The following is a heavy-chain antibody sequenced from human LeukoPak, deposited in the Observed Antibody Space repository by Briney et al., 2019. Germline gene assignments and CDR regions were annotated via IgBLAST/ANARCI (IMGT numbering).Heavy chain of an antibody. Sequence: GGSLRLSCAASGFTFSSYGMHWVRQAPGKGLEWVAVISYDGSNKYYADSVKGRFTISRDNSKNTLYLQMNSPRAEDTAVYYCAKDYAIYDSSGYFDYWGQGTLVTVSS. CDR2: ISYDGSNK. CDR3: AKDYAIYDSSGYFDY. CDR1: GFTFSSYG. J-gene: IGHJ4*02. D-gene: IGHD3-22*01. V-gene: IGHV3-30*18.